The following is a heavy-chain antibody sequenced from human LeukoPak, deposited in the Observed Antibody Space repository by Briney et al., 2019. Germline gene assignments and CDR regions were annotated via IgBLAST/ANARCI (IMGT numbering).Heavy chain of an antibody. CDR3: ARGRSSSYNDY. V-gene: IGHV1-18*01. CDR1: GGTFSSYA. J-gene: IGHJ4*02. CDR2: ISAYNGNT. D-gene: IGHD6-6*01. Sequence: ASVKVSCKASGGTFSSYAISWVRQAPGQGLEWMGGISAYNGNTNYAQKLQGRVTMTTDTSTSTAYMELRSLRSDDTAVYYCARGRSSSYNDYWGQGTLVTVSS.